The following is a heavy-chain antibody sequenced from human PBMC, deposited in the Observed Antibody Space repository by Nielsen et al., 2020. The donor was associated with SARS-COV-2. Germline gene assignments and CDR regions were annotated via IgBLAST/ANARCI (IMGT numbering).Heavy chain of an antibody. CDR3: ARERGPAGGLRLGELSLSPHNYYYYGMDV. D-gene: IGHD3-16*02. CDR1: GYTLTELS. Sequence: ASVKVSCKVSGYTLTELSMHWVRQAPGKGLEWMGGFDPEDGETIYAQKFQGRVTMTEDTSTDTAYMELSSLRSEDTAVYYCARERGPAGGLRLGELSLSPHNYYYYGMDVWGQGTTVTVSS. J-gene: IGHJ6*02. CDR2: FDPEDGET. V-gene: IGHV1-24*01.